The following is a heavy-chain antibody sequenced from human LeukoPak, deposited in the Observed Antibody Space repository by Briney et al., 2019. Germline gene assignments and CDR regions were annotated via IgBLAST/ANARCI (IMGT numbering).Heavy chain of an antibody. CDR1: GFTFSSYE. CDR3: ARGANSSSWYYYYYMDV. Sequence: GGSLRLSCAASGFTFSSYEMNWVRQAPGKGLEWVSYISSSGSTIYYADSVKGRFTISRDNAKNSLYLQMNSLRAEDTAVYYCARGANSSSWYYYYYMDVWGKGTTVTISS. CDR2: ISSSGSTI. D-gene: IGHD6-13*01. V-gene: IGHV3-48*03. J-gene: IGHJ6*03.